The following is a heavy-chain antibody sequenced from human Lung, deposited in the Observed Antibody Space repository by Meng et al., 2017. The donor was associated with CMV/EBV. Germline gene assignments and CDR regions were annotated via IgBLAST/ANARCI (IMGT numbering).Heavy chain of an antibody. J-gene: IGHJ4*02. CDR2: IFSGGST. CDR3: ARGYPDGDFDS. CDR1: GLTVSNNY. Sequence: ESLKISCAASGLTVSNNYMTWVRQAPGKGLECVSVIFSGGSTYYVDSVKGRFTISRDASKNTLYLQMNNLRADDTAVYYCARGYPDGDFDSWGQGTRVTVSS. D-gene: IGHD1-14*01. V-gene: IGHV3-53*01.